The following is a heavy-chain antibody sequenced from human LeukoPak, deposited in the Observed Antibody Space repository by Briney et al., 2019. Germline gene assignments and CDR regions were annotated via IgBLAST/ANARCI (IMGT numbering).Heavy chain of an antibody. Sequence: ASVKVSCKASGYTFTGYYMHWVRQAPGQGLEWMGWINPNSGGTSYAQKFQGRVTMTRGTSTSTVYMELSSLRSEDTAVYYCARESGIAVAGTLLGYWGQGTLVTVSS. J-gene: IGHJ4*02. D-gene: IGHD6-19*01. V-gene: IGHV1-2*02. CDR1: GYTFTGYY. CDR2: INPNSGGT. CDR3: ARESGIAVAGTLLGY.